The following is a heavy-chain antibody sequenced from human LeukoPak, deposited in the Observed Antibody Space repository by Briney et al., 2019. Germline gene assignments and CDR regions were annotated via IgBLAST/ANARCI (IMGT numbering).Heavy chain of an antibody. V-gene: IGHV3-48*03. Sequence: GGSLRLSCAASGFTFSSYEMNWVRQAPGKGLEWVSYISSSGSTIYYADSVKGRFTISRDNAKNSLYLQMNSLRAEDTAVYYCARGGVYCSGGSCHNHYFDYWGQGTLVTVSS. D-gene: IGHD2-15*01. CDR2: ISSSGSTI. J-gene: IGHJ4*02. CDR1: GFTFSSYE. CDR3: ARGGVYCSGGSCHNHYFDY.